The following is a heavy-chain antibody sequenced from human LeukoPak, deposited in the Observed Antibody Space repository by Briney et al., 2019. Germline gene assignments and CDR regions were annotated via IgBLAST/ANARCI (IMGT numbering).Heavy chain of an antibody. CDR3: AREHYIVVVPAGGGWFDP. J-gene: IGHJ5*02. Sequence: SVKVSCKASGGTFSSYAISWVRQAPGQGLEWMGRIIPILGIANYAQKFQGRVTITADKSTSTAYMELSSLRSEDTAVYYCAREHYIVVVPAGGGWFDPWGQGTLVTVSS. CDR1: GGTFSSYA. D-gene: IGHD2-2*01. V-gene: IGHV1-69*04. CDR2: IIPILGIA.